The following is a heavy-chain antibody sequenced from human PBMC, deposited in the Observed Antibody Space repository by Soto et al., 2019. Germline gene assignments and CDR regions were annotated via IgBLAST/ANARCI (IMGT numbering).Heavy chain of an antibody. CDR3: ARAPTITTIFDS. D-gene: IGHD4-4*01. CDR1: EFSVSSNY. CDR2: LYSDGTT. V-gene: IGHV3-66*01. J-gene: IGHJ4*02. Sequence: VQLVESGGDLVQPGGSLRLSCVGSEFSVSSNYMSWVRQAPGKGLEWVSILYSDGTTHYAGSVAGRFTISRDNSKNTLYLQMNSLRAEDTAVYYCARAPTITTIFDSWGQGTLVTVSS.